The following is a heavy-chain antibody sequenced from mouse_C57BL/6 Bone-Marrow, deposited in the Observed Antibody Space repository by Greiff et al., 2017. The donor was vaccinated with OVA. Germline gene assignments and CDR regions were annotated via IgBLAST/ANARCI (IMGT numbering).Heavy chain of an antibody. D-gene: IGHD1-1*01. CDR2: IHPSDSDT. CDR3: AVFITTVVAYYYAMDY. V-gene: IGHV1-74*01. Sequence: QVQLQQSGAELVKPGASVKVSCKASGYTFTSYWMHWVKQRPGQGLEWIGRIHPSDSDTNYNQKFKGKATLTVDKSSSTAYMQLSSLTSEDSAVYYCAVFITTVVAYYYAMDYWGQGTSVTVSS. CDR1: GYTFTSYW. J-gene: IGHJ4*01.